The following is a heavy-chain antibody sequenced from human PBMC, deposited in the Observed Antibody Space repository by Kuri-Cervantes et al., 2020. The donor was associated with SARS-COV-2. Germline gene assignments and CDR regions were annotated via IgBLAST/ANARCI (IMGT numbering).Heavy chain of an antibody. CDR2: INHSGST. J-gene: IGHJ3*02. Sequence: ESLKISCAVYGGSFSGYYWSWIRQPPGKGLEWIGEINHSGSTNYNPSLKSRVTISVDTSKNQFSLKLSSVTAADTAVYYCARQYLAVAPNAFDIWGQGTMVTVSS. D-gene: IGHD6-19*01. CDR1: GGSFSGYY. CDR3: ARQYLAVAPNAFDI. V-gene: IGHV4-34*01.